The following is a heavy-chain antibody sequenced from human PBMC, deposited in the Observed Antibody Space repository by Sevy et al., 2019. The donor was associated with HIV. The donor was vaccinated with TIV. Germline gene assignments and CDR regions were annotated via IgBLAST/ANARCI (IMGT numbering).Heavy chain of an antibody. CDR3: ARGYCSSTICGIDA. CDR2: INHNSGGT. D-gene: IGHD2-2*01. Sequence: ASVKVSCKASGYTFTGYYMHWVRQAPGQGLEWMGWINHNSGGTNYAQKFQGRVTMTRDTSISTAYMELSRLRSDDTAVYYCARGYCSSTICGIDAWGQGTLVTVSS. CDR1: GYTFTGYY. V-gene: IGHV1-2*02. J-gene: IGHJ5*02.